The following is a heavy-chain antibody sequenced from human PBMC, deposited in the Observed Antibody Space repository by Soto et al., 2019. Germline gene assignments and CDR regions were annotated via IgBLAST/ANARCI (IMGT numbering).Heavy chain of an antibody. V-gene: IGHV2-5*02. J-gene: IGHJ4*02. CDR3: AHRVLRAVFGLVTTTAIYFDF. D-gene: IGHD3-3*01. Sequence: QITLNESGPTVVKPTETLTLTCTFSGFSLTTSDVGVGWVRQSPGKAPEWLAFIYWDDDKRYSTSLKSRLTIPKDTSKNQVGLTMANVDPADTATYYCAHRVLRAVFGLVTTTAIYFDFWGQGTPVVVSS. CDR1: GFSLTTSDVG. CDR2: IYWDDDK.